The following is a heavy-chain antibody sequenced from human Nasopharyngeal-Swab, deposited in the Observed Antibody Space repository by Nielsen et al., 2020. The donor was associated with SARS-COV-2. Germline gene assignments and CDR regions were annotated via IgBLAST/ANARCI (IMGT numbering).Heavy chain of an antibody. V-gene: IGHV4-39*01. Sequence: SETLSLTCTVSGGSISSSSYYWGWIRQPPGKGLEWFGSIYYSGSTYYNPSLKSRVTISVDTSKNQFSLKLSSVTAADTAVYYCASPTTYGSGSYGGIRYDYWGQGTLVTVSS. J-gene: IGHJ4*02. D-gene: IGHD3-10*01. CDR3: ASPTTYGSGSYGGIRYDY. CDR2: IYYSGST. CDR1: GGSISSSSYY.